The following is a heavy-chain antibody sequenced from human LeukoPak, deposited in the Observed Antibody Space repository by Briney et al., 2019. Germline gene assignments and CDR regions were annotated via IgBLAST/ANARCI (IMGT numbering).Heavy chain of an antibody. CDR3: ARDAVTTRWAPSYWYFDL. CDR1: GGSISSSSYY. CDR2: IYYSGST. V-gene: IGHV4-39*07. J-gene: IGHJ2*01. Sequence: SETLSLTCTVSGGSISSSSYYWGWIRQPPGKGLEWIGSIYYSGSTYYNPSLKSRVTISVDTSKNQFSLKLSSVTAADTAVYYCARDAVTTRWAPSYWYFDLWGRGTLVTVSS. D-gene: IGHD4-17*01.